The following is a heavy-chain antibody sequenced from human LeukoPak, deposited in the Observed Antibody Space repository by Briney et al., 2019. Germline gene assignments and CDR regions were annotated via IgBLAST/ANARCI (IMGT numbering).Heavy chain of an antibody. CDR2: INWNGGSR. J-gene: IGHJ4*02. Sequence: GSLRLSCAASGFNFDDYVMSWVRQAPGKGLEWVSGINWNGGSRGYADSVKGRFTISRDNAKNSLYLQMNRLRAEDTALYYCARSRHSYDSSGFPHYWGQGTLVTVSS. V-gene: IGHV3-20*04. D-gene: IGHD3-22*01. CDR3: ARSRHSYDSSGFPHY. CDR1: GFNFDDYV.